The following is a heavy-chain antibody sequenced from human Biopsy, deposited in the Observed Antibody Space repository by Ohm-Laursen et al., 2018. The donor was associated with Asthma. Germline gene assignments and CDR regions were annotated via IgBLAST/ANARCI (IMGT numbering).Heavy chain of an antibody. CDR3: ARTFHFWSPYHAEHYQL. Sequence: SLRLSCAASGFTFGDYWMSWVRQVPGQGLEWVANIKHDGSEKNHVDSLKGRFTISRDNAKNLLFIQMNSLRAEDTAVYYCARTFHFWSPYHAEHYQLWGQGTLVTVSS. CDR2: IKHDGSEK. CDR1: GFTFGDYW. V-gene: IGHV3-7*01. J-gene: IGHJ1*01. D-gene: IGHD3-3*01.